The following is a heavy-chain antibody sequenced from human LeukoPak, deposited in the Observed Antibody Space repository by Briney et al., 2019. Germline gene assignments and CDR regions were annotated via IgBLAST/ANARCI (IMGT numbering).Heavy chain of an antibody. V-gene: IGHV4-39*07. CDR3: VADPINFDY. CDR1: GDTIISTTYC. Sequence: PSETLSLTCTVSGDTIISTTYCWVWIRQPPGKGLEWIGSIYSSGTTYYNASLKGRVTILVATSKNQFSLNLNSVTAADTAVYYCVADPINFDYWGQGRLVTVSS. J-gene: IGHJ4*02. CDR2: IYSSGTT.